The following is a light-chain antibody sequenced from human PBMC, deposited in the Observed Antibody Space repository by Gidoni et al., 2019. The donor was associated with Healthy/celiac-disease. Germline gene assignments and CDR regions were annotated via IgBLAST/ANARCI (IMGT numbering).Light chain of an antibody. J-gene: IGKJ1*01. CDR1: QSVSSY. CDR2: DAS. V-gene: IGKV3-11*01. CDR3: QQRSNWRET. Sequence: EIVLTQSPATLSLSPGARATLSCRASQSVSSYLAWYQQKPGQAPRLLIYDASNRATGIPARFSGSGSGTDFTLTISSLEPEDFAVYYCQQRSNWRETFGQGTKVEIK.